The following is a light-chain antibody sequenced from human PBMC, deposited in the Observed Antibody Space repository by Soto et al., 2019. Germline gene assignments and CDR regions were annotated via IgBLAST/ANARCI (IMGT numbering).Light chain of an antibody. V-gene: IGKV3-15*01. CDR2: GAS. CDR3: QQYSDWPWT. J-gene: IGKJ1*01. CDR1: QSVSSN. Sequence: EIVMTQSPATLSVSPGERATLSCRASQSVSSNLAWYQQKPGQAPRLLIYGASTRATGIPARFSGSGSGTEFTLTISSLQSEDFAVYWCQQYSDWPWTFGQGTKVEIK.